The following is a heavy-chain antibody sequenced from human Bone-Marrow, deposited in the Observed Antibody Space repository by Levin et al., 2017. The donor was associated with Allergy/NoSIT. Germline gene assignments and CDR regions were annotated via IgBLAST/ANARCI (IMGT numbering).Heavy chain of an antibody. J-gene: IGHJ4*02. D-gene: IGHD6-13*01. CDR2: IWYDGSNK. Sequence: PGGSLRLSCAASGFTFSSYGMHWVRQAPGKGLEWVAVIWYDGSNKYYADSVKGRFTISRDNSKNTLYLQMNSLRAEDTAVYYCARDKEIAAAEYYFDYWGQGTLVTVSS. V-gene: IGHV3-33*01. CDR3: ARDKEIAAAEYYFDY. CDR1: GFTFSSYG.